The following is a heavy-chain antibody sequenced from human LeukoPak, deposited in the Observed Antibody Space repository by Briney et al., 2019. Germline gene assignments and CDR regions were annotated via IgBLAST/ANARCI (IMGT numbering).Heavy chain of an antibody. D-gene: IGHD3-10*01. J-gene: IGHJ6*02. V-gene: IGHV4-34*01. CDR3: ARPNGSAAYYYGMDV. Sequence: SETLSLTCAVYGGSFSGYYRSWIRQPPGKGLEWNGEINHSGSTNYNPSLKSRVTISVDTSKNQFSLKLSSVTAADTAVYYCARPNGSAAYYYGMDVWGQGTTVTVSS. CDR1: GGSFSGYY. CDR2: INHSGST.